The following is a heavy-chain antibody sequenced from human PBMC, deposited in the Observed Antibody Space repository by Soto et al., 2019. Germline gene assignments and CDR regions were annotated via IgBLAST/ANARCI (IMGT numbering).Heavy chain of an antibody. CDR3: ARAEDGIGGGYYYYGMDV. J-gene: IGHJ6*02. Sequence: QVQLVQSGAEVKKPGSSVKVSCKASGGTFSSYAISWVRQAPGQGLEWMGGIIPIFGTANYAQKFQGRVMCTADESLRTAYVGLSSRKSEDMALYYCARAEDGIGGGYYYYGMDVWGQGTTVPVSS. CDR2: IIPIFGTA. CDR1: GGTFSSYA. D-gene: IGHD3-10*01. V-gene: IGHV1-69*12.